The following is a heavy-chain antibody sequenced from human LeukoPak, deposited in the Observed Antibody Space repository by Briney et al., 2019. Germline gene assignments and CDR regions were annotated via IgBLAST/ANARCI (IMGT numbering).Heavy chain of an antibody. D-gene: IGHD3-22*01. CDR1: GFTFSSYA. CDR3: AKATDYYNSSGYPD. Sequence: GGSLRLSCAASGFTFSSYAMSWVRQAPGKGLEWVSAISGSGGSTYYADSVKGRFTISRGNSKNTLYLQMNSLRAEDTAVYYCAKATDYYNSSGYPDWGQGTLVTVSS. J-gene: IGHJ4*02. CDR2: ISGSGGST. V-gene: IGHV3-23*01.